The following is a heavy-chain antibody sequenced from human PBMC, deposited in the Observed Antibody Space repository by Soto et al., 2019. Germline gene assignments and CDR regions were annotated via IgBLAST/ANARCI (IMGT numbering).Heavy chain of an antibody. V-gene: IGHV1-18*01. CDR3: ARSGSSGWTVDYYYYYGMDV. Sequence: QVQLVQSGAEVKKPGASVKVSCKASGYTFTSYGISWVRQAPGQGSGWMGWISPYNGNTNYAQKLQGRVNMTTDTSTSTAYMELRSLRSDDTAVYYCARSGSSGWTVDYYYYYGMDVWGQGTTVTVSS. J-gene: IGHJ6*02. CDR2: ISPYNGNT. D-gene: IGHD6-19*01. CDR1: GYTFTSYG.